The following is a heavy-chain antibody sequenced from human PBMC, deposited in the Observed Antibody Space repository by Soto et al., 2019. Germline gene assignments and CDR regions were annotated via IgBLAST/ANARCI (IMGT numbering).Heavy chain of an antibody. CDR1: GYTFTSYA. V-gene: IGHV1-3*01. J-gene: IGHJ4*02. CDR3: ARGGLYYYGSGSYHNPLFDY. Sequence: ASVKVSCKASGYTFTSYAMHWVRQAPGQRLEWMGWINAGNGNTKYSQKFQGRVTITRDTSASTAYMEPSSLRSEDTAVYYCARGGLYYYGSGSYHNPLFDYWGQGTLVTVSS. D-gene: IGHD3-10*01. CDR2: INAGNGNT.